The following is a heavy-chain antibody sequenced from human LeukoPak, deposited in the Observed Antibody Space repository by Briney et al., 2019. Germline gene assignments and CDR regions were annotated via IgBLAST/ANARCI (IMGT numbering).Heavy chain of an antibody. CDR1: GFTFSDYY. CDR3: ASKSGGTSAGYYYMDV. J-gene: IGHJ6*03. CDR2: ISSSGSTI. Sequence: GGSLRLSCAASGFTFSDYYMSWIRQAPGKGLEWVSYISSSGSTIYYADSVKGRFTISRDNAKNSLYLQMNSLRAEDTAVYYCASKSGGTSAGYYYMDVWGKGTMVTISS. V-gene: IGHV3-11*04. D-gene: IGHD4-23*01.